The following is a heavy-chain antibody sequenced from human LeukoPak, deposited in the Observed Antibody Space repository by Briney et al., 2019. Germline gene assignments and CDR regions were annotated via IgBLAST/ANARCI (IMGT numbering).Heavy chain of an antibody. CDR1: GGSISTYY. CDR2: IYTSGST. CDR3: ARDNYDTSAYYYYMDY. J-gene: IGHJ4*02. Sequence: PSETLSLTCTVSGGSISTYYWSWIRQPAGKGLEWIGHIYTSGSTNYNPSLKSRVTMSVDTSKNQFSLQLSSVTAADTAVYYCARDNYDTSAYYYYMDYWGQGTLVTVSS. V-gene: IGHV4-4*07. D-gene: IGHD3-22*01.